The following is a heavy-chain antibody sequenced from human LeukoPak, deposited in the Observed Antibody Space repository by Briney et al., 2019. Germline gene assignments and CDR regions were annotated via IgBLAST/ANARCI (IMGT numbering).Heavy chain of an antibody. Sequence: PSETLSLTCNVSGGSLNNSYGSWIRQPPGKGLEWLGSIYYAGRTNYNPSLKSRVTVSVDTSKNQFSLKLTSVTAADTAVYYCARAWGFVDYWGQGTLVTVSS. D-gene: IGHD7-27*01. CDR2: IYYAGRT. CDR3: ARAWGFVDY. J-gene: IGHJ4*02. V-gene: IGHV4-59*01. CDR1: GGSLNNSY.